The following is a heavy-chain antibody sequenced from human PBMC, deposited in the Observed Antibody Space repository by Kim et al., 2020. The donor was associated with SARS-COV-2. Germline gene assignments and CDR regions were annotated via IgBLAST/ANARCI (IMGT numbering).Heavy chain of an antibody. CDR2: ISGDGGSS. CDR1: GFTFDDYA. CDR3: AKGGDILTGYYSTAPLFEY. D-gene: IGHD3-9*01. V-gene: IGHV3-43D*03. Sequence: GGSLRLSCAASGFTFDDYAMHWVRQTPGKGLEWVSLISGDGGSSYYADSVKGRFTISRDNSKKSLYLQMNSLRAEDTALYYCAKGGDILTGYYSTAPLFEYWGQGTLVTVSS. J-gene: IGHJ4*02.